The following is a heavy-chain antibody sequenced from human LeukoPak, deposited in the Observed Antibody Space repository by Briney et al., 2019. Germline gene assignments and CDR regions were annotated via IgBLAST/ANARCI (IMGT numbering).Heavy chain of an antibody. D-gene: IGHD1-26*01. CDR3: ARHGAKVGPYYFDS. V-gene: IGHV4-61*05. CDR2: IYYSGST. Sequence: SETLSLTCTVSGGSISSSDDYWGWIRQPPGKGLEWIGNIYYSGSTNYNPSLKSRVTISVDTSKNQFSLKLSSVTAADTAVYFCARHGAKVGPYYFDSWGQGTLATVSS. J-gene: IGHJ4*02. CDR1: GGSISSSDDY.